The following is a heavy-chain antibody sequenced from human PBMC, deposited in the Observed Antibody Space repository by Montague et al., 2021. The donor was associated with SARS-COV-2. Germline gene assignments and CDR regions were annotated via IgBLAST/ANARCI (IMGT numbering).Heavy chain of an antibody. D-gene: IGHD3-10*01. Sequence: SETLSLTCTVSGDSIRNNFWSWIRHPPGKGLEWIGHIYYYGNTHNNPSLKSRATISIDTSRHQFSLQLRSVTAADTAVYFCAKELVSAIINRSFWGQGVLVTVAS. V-gene: IGHV4-59*01. CDR3: AKELVSAIINRSF. J-gene: IGHJ4*02. CDR2: IYYYGNT. CDR1: GDSIRNNF.